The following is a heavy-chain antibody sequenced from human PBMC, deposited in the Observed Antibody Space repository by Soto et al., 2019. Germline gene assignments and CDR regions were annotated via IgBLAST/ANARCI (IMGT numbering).Heavy chain of an antibody. CDR3: ARTRSAAGIRLFYY. CDR1: GYTFTSYA. CDR2: INAGNGNT. V-gene: IGHV1-3*01. J-gene: IGHJ4*02. D-gene: IGHD6-13*01. Sequence: QVQLVQSGAEVKKPGASVKVSCKASGYTFTSYAMRWVRQAPGQRLEWIGWINAGNGNTKYSQKFQGRVTITRDTSASTAYMELSSLRSEDTAVYYCARTRSAAGIRLFYYWGQGTLVTVSS.